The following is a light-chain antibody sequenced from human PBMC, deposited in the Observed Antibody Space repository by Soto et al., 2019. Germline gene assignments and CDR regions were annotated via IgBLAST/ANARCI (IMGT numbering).Light chain of an antibody. Sequence: EIVLTQSPATLSLSPGERATLSCRTSQTIRGLLNWYQQRPGQAPRLLIYDTSNRATDIPARFSGSGSGTDFILTISSLDPEDFAVYYCQQYGSSPGTFGGGTKVEIK. CDR3: QQYGSSPGT. V-gene: IGKV3-11*01. J-gene: IGKJ4*01. CDR2: DTS. CDR1: QTIRGL.